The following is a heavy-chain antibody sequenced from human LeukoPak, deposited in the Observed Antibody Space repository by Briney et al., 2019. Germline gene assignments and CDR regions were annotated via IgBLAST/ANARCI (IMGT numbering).Heavy chain of an antibody. D-gene: IGHD3-3*01. CDR1: GGSISSGSYY. Sequence: SQTLSLTCTVSGGSISSGSYYWSWIRQPAGKGLEWIGRIYTSGSTNYNPSLKSRVTISVDTSKNQFSLKLSSVTAADTAVYYCARGYHDFWSGYFRGAFDIWGQGTMVTVSS. CDR3: ARGYHDFWSGYFRGAFDI. V-gene: IGHV4-61*02. CDR2: IYTSGST. J-gene: IGHJ3*02.